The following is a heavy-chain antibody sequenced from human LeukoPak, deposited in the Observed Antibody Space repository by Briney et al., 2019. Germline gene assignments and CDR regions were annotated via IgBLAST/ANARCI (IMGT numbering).Heavy chain of an antibody. CDR1: GFTFSSYG. CDR3: ARVTYGSGSK. Sequence: GGSLRLSCAASGFTFSSYGMSWVRQAPGKGLEWVSAISGSGGSTYYADSVKGRFTISRDNSKNTLYLQMNSLRAEDTAVYYCARVTYGSGSKWGQGTLVTVSS. D-gene: IGHD3-10*01. CDR2: ISGSGGST. V-gene: IGHV3-23*01. J-gene: IGHJ4*02.